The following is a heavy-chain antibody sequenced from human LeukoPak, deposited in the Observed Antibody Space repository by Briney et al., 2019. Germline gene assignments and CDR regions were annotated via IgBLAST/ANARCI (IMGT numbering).Heavy chain of an antibody. CDR1: GDSMSNYY. Sequence: PSETLSLTCTVSGDSMSNYYWGWIRQPAEKGLEWIGRLRTTGSTNYNPSLKGRVTMSLDTSKKQFSLKLISVTAADTAVYYCARRTYYYDSSGYRTFYYFDYWGQGTLVAVSS. CDR3: ARRTYYYDSSGYRTFYYFDY. CDR2: LRTTGST. J-gene: IGHJ4*02. V-gene: IGHV4-4*07. D-gene: IGHD3-22*01.